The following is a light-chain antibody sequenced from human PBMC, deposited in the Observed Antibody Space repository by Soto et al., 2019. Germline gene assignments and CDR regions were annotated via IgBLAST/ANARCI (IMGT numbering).Light chain of an antibody. CDR1: QSVSSY. CDR2: DAS. CDR3: QQSYRSPKT. J-gene: IGKJ1*01. V-gene: IGKV3-11*01. Sequence: DIVLTQSPAPLSLSPGERATLSCRASQSVSSYLAWYQQKPGQAPRLIIYDASTRATGIPARFSGSGSGTECTLTIISLQPEDVATYYCQQSYRSPKTLGRGTKVDIK.